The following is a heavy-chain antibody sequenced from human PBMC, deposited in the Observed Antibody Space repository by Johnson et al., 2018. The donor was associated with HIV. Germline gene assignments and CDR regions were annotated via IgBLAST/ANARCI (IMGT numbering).Heavy chain of an antibody. J-gene: IGHJ3*02. V-gene: IGHV3-7*05. Sequence: VQLVESGGGLVKPGGSLRLSCAASGFTFSDYYMSWVRQAPGEGLEWVADIKQDGSEKYYMDSVKGRFTISSDNAKESLYLQMNNLRAEDTAVYYCVRDDGSNYEAFDIWGQGTMVTVSS. D-gene: IGHD4-11*01. CDR2: IKQDGSEK. CDR1: GFTFSDYY. CDR3: VRDDGSNYEAFDI.